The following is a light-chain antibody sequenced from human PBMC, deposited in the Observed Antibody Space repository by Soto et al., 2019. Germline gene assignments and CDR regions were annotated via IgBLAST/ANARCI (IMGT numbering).Light chain of an antibody. J-gene: IGKJ4*01. CDR1: QSVLYSSNNKNY. Sequence: IVMTQSPDSLAVSLGERATINCKSSQSVLYSSNNKNYLAWYQQKPGQAPKLLIYWASTRESGVPDRFSGSGTGTDFTLTISSLQAEDVAVYYCQQYYSTPRTFGGGTKVEIK. V-gene: IGKV4-1*01. CDR3: QQYYSTPRT. CDR2: WAS.